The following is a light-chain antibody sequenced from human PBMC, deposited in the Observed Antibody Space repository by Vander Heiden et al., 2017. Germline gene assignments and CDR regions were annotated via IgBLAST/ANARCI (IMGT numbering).Light chain of an antibody. CDR2: GAS. CDR3: QQYNDWPRT. J-gene: IGKJ1*01. V-gene: IGKV3-15*01. Sequence: DIVMTQSPATLSVSPGERATLSCRASQSVSSDLAWYQQNPGQAPRLLIYGASTRATGIPARFGGSGSGTEFTLTISSLQSEDFAVYYCQQYNDWPRTFGLGTKVEIQ. CDR1: QSVSSD.